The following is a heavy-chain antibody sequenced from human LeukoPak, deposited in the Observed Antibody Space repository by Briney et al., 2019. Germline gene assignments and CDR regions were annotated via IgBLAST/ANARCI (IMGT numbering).Heavy chain of an antibody. CDR3: AAEPSSITIFGVVPLYYGMDV. D-gene: IGHD3-3*01. CDR2: IFVGSGNT. CDR1: GFTFTSSA. V-gene: IGHV1-58*02. J-gene: IGHJ6*02. Sequence: SVKVSCKASGFTFTSSAMQWVRQARGQRLEWIGWIFVGSGNTNYAQKFQERVTITRDMSTSTAYMELSSLRSEDTAVYYCAAEPSSITIFGVVPLYYGMDVWGQGTTVTVSS.